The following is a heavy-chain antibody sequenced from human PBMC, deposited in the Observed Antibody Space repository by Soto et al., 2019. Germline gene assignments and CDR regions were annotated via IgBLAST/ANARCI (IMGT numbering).Heavy chain of an antibody. CDR3: ARDPGSR. CDR2: MYSGGST. CDR1: GFSVSNNY. J-gene: IGHJ3*01. Sequence: QLVESVGGLVQPGGSLRLSCAASGFSVSNNYMKWVRQAPGKGLEWVSLMYSGGSTYYADSVKGRFTISRDNSKNTLFPQMNSLRVEATAVYYCARDPGSRWGQGTMGSVSS. V-gene: IGHV3-66*01.